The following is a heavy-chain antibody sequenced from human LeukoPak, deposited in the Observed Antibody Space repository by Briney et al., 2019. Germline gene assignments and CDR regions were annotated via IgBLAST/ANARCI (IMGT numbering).Heavy chain of an antibody. CDR1: GFTFSNYW. J-gene: IGHJ4*02. D-gene: IGHD1-26*01. Sequence: TGGSLRLSCAASGFTFSNYWMHWVRQAPGKGLVWVSRINSDGSSTSYAGSVKGRFTISRDNAKNTLYLQMNSLRAEDTAVYYCARSGSYRANFDYWGQGTLVTVSS. V-gene: IGHV3-74*01. CDR2: INSDGSST. CDR3: ARSGSYRANFDY.